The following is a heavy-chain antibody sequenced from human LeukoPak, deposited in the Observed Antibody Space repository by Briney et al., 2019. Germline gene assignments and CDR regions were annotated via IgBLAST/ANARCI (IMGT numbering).Heavy chain of an antibody. CDR1: GYTLTELS. CDR2: FDPEDGET. D-gene: IGHD3-10*01. V-gene: IGHV1-24*01. J-gene: IGHJ6*02. Sequence: ASVKVSCKVSGYTLTELSMHWVRQAPGKGLEWMGGFDPEDGETIYAQKFQGRVTMTEDTSTDTAYMELSSLRSEDTAVYYCATARITMVRGVIPPVYYYYGMDVWGQGTLVTVSS. CDR3: ATARITMVRGVIPPVYYYYGMDV.